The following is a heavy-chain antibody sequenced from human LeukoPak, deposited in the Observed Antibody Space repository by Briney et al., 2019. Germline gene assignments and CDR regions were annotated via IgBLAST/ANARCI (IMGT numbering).Heavy chain of an antibody. CDR3: ARMTYGMTAP. D-gene: IGHD2-8*01. J-gene: IGHJ5*02. CDR2: INCNSGDT. Sequence: ASMKVSCKASGYTFTSYGISWVRQAPGQGLEWMGWINCNSGDTNYAQNFQGRVIMTRDTSISTAYMELSGLRSDDTAVYFCARMTYGMTAPWGRGTLVTVSS. CDR1: GYTFTSYG. V-gene: IGHV1-2*02.